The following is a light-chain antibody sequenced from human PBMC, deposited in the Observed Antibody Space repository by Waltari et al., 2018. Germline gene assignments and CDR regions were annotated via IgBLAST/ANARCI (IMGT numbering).Light chain of an antibody. CDR3: QQYAGYRT. CDR1: ESVSNTY. Sequence: EIVLTQSPGTLSLSPGVGATLSCRASESVSNTYLAWYQQKPGRPPRLLIYDASTRAAGIPDRFSGSGSGTDFTLTISRLEPEDFAVYYCQQYAGYRTFGQGTKVELK. CDR2: DAS. V-gene: IGKV3-20*01. J-gene: IGKJ1*01.